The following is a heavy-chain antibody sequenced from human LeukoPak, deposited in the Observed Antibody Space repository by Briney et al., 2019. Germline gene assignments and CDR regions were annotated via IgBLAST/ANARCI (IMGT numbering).Heavy chain of an antibody. J-gene: IGHJ4*02. CDR2: INHSGST. Sequence: SETLSLTCAVYGGSFGGYYWSWIRQPPGKGLEWIGEINHSGSTNYNPSLKSRVTISVDTSKNQFSLKLSSVTAADTAVYYCARNGVGAINAFDYWGQGTLVTVSS. D-gene: IGHD1-26*01. CDR1: GGSFGGYY. V-gene: IGHV4-34*01. CDR3: ARNGVGAINAFDY.